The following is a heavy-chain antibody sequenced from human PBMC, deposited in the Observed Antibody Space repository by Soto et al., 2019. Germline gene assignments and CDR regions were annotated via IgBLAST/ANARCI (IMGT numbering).Heavy chain of an antibody. J-gene: IGHJ4*02. CDR1: GGSINTFY. CDR3: AREGSYSAYNFAHGIQLWSFDF. Sequence: SETLSLTCTVSGGSINTFYWSWVRQPAGKGREWIGRIFSSGSTSFNPSLESRVAMSVDTSKNHFSLNLSSVTAADMAVYYCAREGSYSAYNFAHGIQLWSFDFWGQGALVTVSS. D-gene: IGHD5-12*01. V-gene: IGHV4-4*07. CDR2: IFSSGST.